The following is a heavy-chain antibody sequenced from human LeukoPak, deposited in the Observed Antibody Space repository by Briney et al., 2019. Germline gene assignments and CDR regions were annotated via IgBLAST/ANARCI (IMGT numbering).Heavy chain of an antibody. V-gene: IGHV3-23*01. CDR1: GFTFSSYA. Sequence: GGSLRLSCAASGFTFSSYAMSWVRQAPGRGLEWVSFISISVGSTYYADSVKGRFSISRDNSKSTGYLQLSGLRAEDTAVYYCACHCSGSRCSDHDYWGQGTVVTASS. CDR2: ISISVGST. CDR3: ACHCSGSRCSDHDY. D-gene: IGHD2-15*01. J-gene: IGHJ4*02.